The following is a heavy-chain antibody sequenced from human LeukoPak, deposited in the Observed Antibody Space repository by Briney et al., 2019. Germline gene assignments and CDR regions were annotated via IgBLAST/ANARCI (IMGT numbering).Heavy chain of an antibody. CDR2: MWFDGSNE. CDR1: GFSFSDYG. D-gene: IGHD4-17*01. V-gene: IGHV3-33*01. Sequence: TGGSLRLSCTASGFSFSDYGMHWVRQAPGKGLEWVAVMWFDGSNEFYADSVKGRFTISRDNSKNTLYLQMNSLRAEDTAVYYCARDAMTAVTKLVYWGQGTLVTVSS. J-gene: IGHJ4*02. CDR3: ARDAMTAVTKLVY.